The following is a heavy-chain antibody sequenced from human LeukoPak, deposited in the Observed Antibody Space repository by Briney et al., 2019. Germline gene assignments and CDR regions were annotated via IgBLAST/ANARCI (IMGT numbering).Heavy chain of an antibody. D-gene: IGHD3-3*01. Sequence: SETLSLTCTVSGNSISSGDNYWSWIRQPAGKGLEWIGRIYTSGSTNYNPSLKSRVTMSVATSKNQFSLKVNSVTAADTAVYYCARRRIGYPDAFDIWGQGTMVTVSS. CDR1: GNSISSGDNY. CDR2: IYTSGST. CDR3: ARRRIGYPDAFDI. V-gene: IGHV4-61*02. J-gene: IGHJ3*02.